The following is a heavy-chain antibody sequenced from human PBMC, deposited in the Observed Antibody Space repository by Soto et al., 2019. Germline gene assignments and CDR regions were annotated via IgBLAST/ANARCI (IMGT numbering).Heavy chain of an antibody. Sequence: PGGSLRLSCAASGFTFSSYGMHWVRQAPGKGLEWVAVISYDGSNKYYADSVKGRFTISRDNSKNTLYLQMNSLRAEDTAVYYCAKGDYYDSSGYYDYFDYWGQGTLVTVSS. CDR1: GFTFSSYG. D-gene: IGHD3-22*01. CDR3: AKGDYYDSSGYYDYFDY. J-gene: IGHJ4*02. CDR2: ISYDGSNK. V-gene: IGHV3-30*18.